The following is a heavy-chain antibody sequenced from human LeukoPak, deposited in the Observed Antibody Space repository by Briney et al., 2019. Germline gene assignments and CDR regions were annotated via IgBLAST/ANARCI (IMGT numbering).Heavy chain of an antibody. CDR3: AREGLAYCGGDCYPQWFDP. J-gene: IGHJ5*02. D-gene: IGHD2-21*02. CDR2: IYHSGST. CDR1: GGSISSSNW. Sequence: SETLSLTCAVSGGSISSSNWWSWVRQPPGKGLEWIGEIYHSGSTNYNPSLKSRVTISVDKSKNQFSLKLSSVTAADTAVYYCAREGLAYCGGDCYPQWFDPWGQGTLVTVSS. V-gene: IGHV4-4*02.